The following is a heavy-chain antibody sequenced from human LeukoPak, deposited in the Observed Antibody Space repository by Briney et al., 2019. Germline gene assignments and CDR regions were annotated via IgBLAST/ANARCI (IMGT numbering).Heavy chain of an antibody. J-gene: IGHJ6*03. CDR3: ARRGNCGGDCYSFYYYYYMDV. D-gene: IGHD2-21*02. CDR2: ISSSSSTI. Sequence: GGSLRLSCAVSGFTFTSYSANWVRQAPREGLEWVSYISSSSSTIYYADSVKGRFTISRDNAKNSLYLQMNSLRAEDTAVYYCARRGNCGGDCYSFYYYYYMDVWGKGTTVTVSS. CDR1: GFTFTSYS. V-gene: IGHV3-48*01.